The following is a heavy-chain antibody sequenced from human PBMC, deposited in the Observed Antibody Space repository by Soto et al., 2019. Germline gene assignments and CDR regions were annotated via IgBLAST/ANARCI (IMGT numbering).Heavy chain of an antibody. CDR1: GFTFDNYG. CDR2: ISYYGSKK. V-gene: IGHV3-30*18. D-gene: IGHD2-15*01. J-gene: IGHJ6*02. Sequence: QVQLVESGGGVVQPGRSLRLSCAASGFTFDNYGLHWVRQAPGKGLEWVAVISYYGSKKFYADSVTGRFTISRDNSKNKLYLQMNTLRVEDTAVYYCAKDLDVVVVVSATRGLDVWGQGTTVTVSS. CDR3: AKDLDVVVVVSATRGLDV.